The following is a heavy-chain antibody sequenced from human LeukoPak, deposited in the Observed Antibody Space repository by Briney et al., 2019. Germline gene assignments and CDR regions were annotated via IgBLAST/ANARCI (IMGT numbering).Heavy chain of an antibody. CDR2: IYTSGNT. CDR3: ARDRPYDYSKYNWFDP. J-gene: IGHJ5*02. D-gene: IGHD4-11*01. V-gene: IGHV4-4*07. Sequence: PSETLSLTCTVSGGSISGYYWSWIRQPAGKGLEWIGRIYTSGNTNYNPSLKSRVTMSVDTSKNQLSLNLSSVTAADTAVYYCARDRPYDYSKYNWFDPWGQGTLVTVSS. CDR1: GGSISGYY.